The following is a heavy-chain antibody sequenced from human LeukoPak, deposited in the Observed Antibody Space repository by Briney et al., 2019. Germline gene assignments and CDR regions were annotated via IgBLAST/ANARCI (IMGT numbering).Heavy chain of an antibody. CDR3: ARGGTIYDSILEDAFDI. V-gene: IGHV1-8*01. CDR2: MNPNSGNT. D-gene: IGHD3-22*01. CDR1: GYTFTNYD. J-gene: IGHJ3*02. Sequence: ASVKVSCKASGYTFTNYDINWVRQATGQGLEWMGWMNPNSGNTGYAQELQGRVTMTRNSSISTAFMELSTLRSEETAVYYCARGGTIYDSILEDAFDIWGQGTMVTVSS.